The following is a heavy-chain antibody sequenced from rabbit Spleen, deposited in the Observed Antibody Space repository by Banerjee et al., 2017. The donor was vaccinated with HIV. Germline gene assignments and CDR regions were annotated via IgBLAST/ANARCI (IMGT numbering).Heavy chain of an antibody. D-gene: IGHD3-1*01. V-gene: IGHV1S47*01. J-gene: IGHJ4*01. CDR2: IDPVFGST. CDR1: GFDFSRYG. Sequence: QEQLEESGGGLVQPGGSLKLSCNASGFDFSRYGVSWVRQAPGKGLEWIGYIDPVFGSTYYASWVKSRFTISRHNAQNTMYLQLSSLTAADTATDCGVRDTWNFNLWGPGTLVTVS. CDR3: VRDTWNFNL.